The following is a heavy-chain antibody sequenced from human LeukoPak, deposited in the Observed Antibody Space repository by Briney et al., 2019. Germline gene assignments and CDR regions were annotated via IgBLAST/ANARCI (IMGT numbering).Heavy chain of an antibody. D-gene: IGHD2-15*01. V-gene: IGHV3-7*01. CDR3: AKDGERYCSGGSCSQGY. CDR2: IKQDGREK. CDR1: GFTFSSYW. J-gene: IGHJ4*02. Sequence: PGGSLRLSCAASGFTFSSYWMSWVRQAPGKGLEWVANIKQDGREKYYVDSVKGRFTISRDNAKNSLYLQMNSLRAEDTAVYYCAKDGERYCSGGSCSQGYWGQGTLVTVSS.